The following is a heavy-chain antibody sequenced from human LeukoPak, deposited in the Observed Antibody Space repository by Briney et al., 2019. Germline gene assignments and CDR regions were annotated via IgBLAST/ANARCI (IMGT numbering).Heavy chain of an antibody. V-gene: IGHV3-7*01. CDR1: DFSFSNYW. CDR2: IRGDGSLK. CDR3: AREVYSYGIDY. Sequence: QPGGSLRLSCAASDFSFSNYWMIWLRQAPGKGLEWVANIRGDGSLKYYLDSVKGRFTISRDNAKNSLYLQMNSLRAEDTAVYYCAREVYSYGIDYWGQGTLVTVSS. D-gene: IGHD5-18*01. J-gene: IGHJ4*02.